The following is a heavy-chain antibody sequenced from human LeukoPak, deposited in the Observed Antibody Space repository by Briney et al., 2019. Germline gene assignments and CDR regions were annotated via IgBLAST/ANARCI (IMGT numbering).Heavy chain of an antibody. CDR1: GFTVSSNY. CDR3: ARSGLSRFGF. J-gene: IGHJ4*02. CDR2: IYSGGGT. V-gene: IGHV3-66*01. D-gene: IGHD2/OR15-2a*01. Sequence: GGSLRLSCAVSGFTVSSNYMSWVRQAPGKGLEWASTIYSGGGTHYADSVKGRFTISRDNAKNTLYLQMNSLRAEDTAVYYCARSGLSRFGFWGQGTLVTVSS.